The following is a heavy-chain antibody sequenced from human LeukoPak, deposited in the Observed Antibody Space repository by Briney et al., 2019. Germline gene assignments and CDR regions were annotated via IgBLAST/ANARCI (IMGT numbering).Heavy chain of an antibody. CDR3: ARDRLTIFGVVIGLDY. Sequence: SVKVSCKASGGTFSSYAISWVRQAPGQGLEWMGRTIPIFGTANYAQKFQGRVTITTDESTSTAYMELSSLRSEDTAVYYCARDRLTIFGVVIGLDYWSQGTLVTVSS. CDR1: GGTFSSYA. CDR2: TIPIFGTA. D-gene: IGHD3-3*01. J-gene: IGHJ4*02. V-gene: IGHV1-69*05.